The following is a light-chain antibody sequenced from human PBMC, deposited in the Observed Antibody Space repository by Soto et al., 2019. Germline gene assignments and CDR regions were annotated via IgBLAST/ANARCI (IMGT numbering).Light chain of an antibody. V-gene: IGLV2-23*02. CDR1: SSEVGSYNL. CDR3: CSYAGSSTSLYV. J-gene: IGLJ1*01. Sequence: QSALTQPASVSGSPGQSTTISCTGTSSEVGSYNLVSWYQQHPGKAPKLMIYEVSKRPSGVSNRFSGSKSGNTASLTISGLQAEDEADYYCCSYAGSSTSLYVFGTGTKVTVL. CDR2: EVS.